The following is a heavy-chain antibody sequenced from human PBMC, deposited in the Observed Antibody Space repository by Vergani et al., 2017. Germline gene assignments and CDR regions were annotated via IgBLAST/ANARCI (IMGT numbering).Heavy chain of an antibody. CDR2: INPNSGGT. J-gene: IGHJ4*02. Sequence: QVQLVQSGAEVKKPGASVKVSCKASGYTFTDYFMHWVRQAPGQGLEWMGWINPNSGGTNYAQKFQGRVTMNRDTSISTAYMELSNLRSDDTAVYCCARVGNSSNDDYFDYWGQGTLVTVSS. CDR3: ARVGNSSNDDYFDY. CDR1: GYTFTDYF. V-gene: IGHV1-2*02. D-gene: IGHD6-13*01.